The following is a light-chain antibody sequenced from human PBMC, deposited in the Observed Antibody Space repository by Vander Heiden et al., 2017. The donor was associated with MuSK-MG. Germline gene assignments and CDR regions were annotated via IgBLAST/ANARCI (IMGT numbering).Light chain of an antibody. J-gene: IGKJ1*01. CDR2: GAS. Sequence: EIVLTQSPGTLSLSPGERATLPCRASQSFSSNYLAWYQQKRGQAPRLLIYGASSRATGIPDRFSGSGSGTDFTLTISRLGPEDFAVYYCQQYDTSPWTFGPGTKVEIK. CDR3: QQYDTSPWT. V-gene: IGKV3-20*01. CDR1: QSFSSNY.